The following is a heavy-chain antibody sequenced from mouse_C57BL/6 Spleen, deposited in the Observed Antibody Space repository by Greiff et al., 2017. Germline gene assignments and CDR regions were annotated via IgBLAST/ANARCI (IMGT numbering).Heavy chain of an antibody. CDR2: IDPSDSYT. V-gene: IGHV1-69*01. CDR1: GYTFTSYW. J-gene: IGHJ2*01. CDR3: ARRGPYYVDY. Sequence: VQLQQPGAELVMPGASVKLSCKASGYTFTSYWMHWVKQRPGQCLEWIGEIDPSDSYTNYNQKFKGKSTLTVDKSSSTAYMQLSSLTSEDSAVYYCARRGPYYVDYWGQGTTLTVSS.